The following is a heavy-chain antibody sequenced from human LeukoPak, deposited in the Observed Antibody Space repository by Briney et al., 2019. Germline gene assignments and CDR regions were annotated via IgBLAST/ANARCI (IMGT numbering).Heavy chain of an antibody. Sequence: GGSRRLSCEASGFTFSSYEMNWFRQAPGKGLEWVSYVSKSGGTMKNADSVKGRFTVSRDNAKNSLYLQMNSLTAEDTAVYYCATAVIRGRGTMVTVSS. J-gene: IGHJ3*02. V-gene: IGHV3-48*03. CDR3: ATAVI. CDR1: GFTFSSYE. CDR2: VSKSGGTM.